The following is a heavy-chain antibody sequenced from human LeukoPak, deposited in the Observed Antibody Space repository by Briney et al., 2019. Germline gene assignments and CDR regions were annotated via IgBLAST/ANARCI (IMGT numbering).Heavy chain of an antibody. V-gene: IGHV3-23*01. CDR3: AKNRDPNDY. CDR2: ITTGGPNT. Sequence: GGSLRLSCTASGFTFSSYTMSWVRQAPGKGLKWVSTITTGGPNTYYADSVKGRFTVSRDDSKNTLYLQMNSLRAEDTAVYYCAKNRDPNDYWGQGTLVTVSS. CDR1: GFTFSSYT. D-gene: IGHD1-14*01. J-gene: IGHJ4*02.